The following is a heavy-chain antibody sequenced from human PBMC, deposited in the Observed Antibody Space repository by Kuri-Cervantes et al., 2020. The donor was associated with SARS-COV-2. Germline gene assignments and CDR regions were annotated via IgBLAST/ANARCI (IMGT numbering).Heavy chain of an antibody. CDR2: ISSSGSTI. CDR1: GFTFSSYE. CDR3: ARVRAMDM. Sequence: GGSLRLSCAASGFTFSSYEMNWVRQAPGKGLEWVSYISSSGSTIYYADSVKGRFTISRDNAQNAVYLHMKSLRADDTAVYYCARVRAMDMWGQGTMVTVSS. D-gene: IGHD2-2*01. V-gene: IGHV3-48*03. J-gene: IGHJ3*02.